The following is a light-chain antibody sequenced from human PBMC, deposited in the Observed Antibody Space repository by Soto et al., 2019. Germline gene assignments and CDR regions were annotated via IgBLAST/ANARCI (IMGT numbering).Light chain of an antibody. CDR3: QQYGSSPPLT. CDR1: QSVSSSY. Sequence: EFVLTQSPGTLSLSPGERATLSCRASQSVSSSYLAWYQQKPGQAPRILIYGASTRATAIPDRFSGSGSVTDFTLTISSLEPEDFAAYYCQQYGSSPPLTFGGGTKVEIK. CDR2: GAS. J-gene: IGKJ4*01. V-gene: IGKV3-20*01.